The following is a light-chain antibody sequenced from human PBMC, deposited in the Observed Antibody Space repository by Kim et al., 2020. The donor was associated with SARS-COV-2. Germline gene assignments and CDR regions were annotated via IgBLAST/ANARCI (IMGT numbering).Light chain of an antibody. CDR2: GKN. Sequence: SSELTQDPAVSVALGQTVRITCQGDSLRSYYASWYQQKPGQAPVLVIYGKNNRPSGIPDRFSGSSSGNTASLTITGGQAEDEADYYFNSRDSSGNHLVFG. CDR1: SLRSYY. V-gene: IGLV3-19*01. CDR3: NSRDSSGNHLV. J-gene: IGLJ3*02.